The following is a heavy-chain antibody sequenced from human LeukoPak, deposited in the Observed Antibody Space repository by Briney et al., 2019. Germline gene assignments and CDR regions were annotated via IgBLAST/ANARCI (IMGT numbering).Heavy chain of an antibody. CDR2: INHNGNS. CDR3: ARDGRSGYYTGWLDS. CDR1: GGSLSSGGHF. V-gene: IGHV4-31*03. D-gene: IGHD3-3*01. J-gene: IGHJ5*01. Sequence: SETLSLTCTVSGGSLSSGGHFWSWIRQHPEKGLEWIVYINHNGNSYDNPSLRGRVSISVDTSKNQFSLKLTSVTAADTAVYFCARDGRSGYYTGWLDSWGQGTLVTVSS.